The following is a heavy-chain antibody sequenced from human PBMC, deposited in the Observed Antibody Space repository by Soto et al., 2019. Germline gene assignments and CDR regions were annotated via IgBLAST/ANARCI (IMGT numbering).Heavy chain of an antibody. CDR2: IDPTDSYT. Sequence: PGESLKISCKGSGYNFITDWTSWVRQMPGKGLEWMGRIDPTDSYTKYSPSFEGHVTISADKSISTAYLQWSSLKASDISVYYCARLSRASFALDVWGQGTTVTVSS. V-gene: IGHV5-10-1*01. CDR1: GYNFITDW. D-gene: IGHD3-16*01. J-gene: IGHJ6*02. CDR3: ARLSRASFALDV.